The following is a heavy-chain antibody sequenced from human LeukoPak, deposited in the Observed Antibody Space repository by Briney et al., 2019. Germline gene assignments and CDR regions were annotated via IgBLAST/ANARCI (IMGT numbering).Heavy chain of an antibody. CDR1: GFTFYNYA. V-gene: IGHV3-21*01. CDR2: ISSSSGYI. CDR3: VREVVAATAYDY. D-gene: IGHD2-15*01. Sequence: GGSLRLSCAASGFTFYNYAMSWVRQAPGKGLEWVSSISSSSGYIYYADSLKGRFTISRDNAKNLLFLQMSSLRAEDTAVYYCVREVVAATAYDYWGQGTLVTVSS. J-gene: IGHJ4*02.